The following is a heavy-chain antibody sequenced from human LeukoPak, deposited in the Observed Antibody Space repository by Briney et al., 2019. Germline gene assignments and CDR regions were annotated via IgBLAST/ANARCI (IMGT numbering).Heavy chain of an antibody. CDR3: ARHQGAGEYPFDY. CDR2: IIPIFGTA. D-gene: IGHD3-16*01. Sequence: SVKVSCKASGGTFGSYAISWVRQAPGQGLEWMGGIIPIFGTANYAQKFQGRVTMTRDTSTSTVYMELSSLRSEDTAVYYCARHQGAGEYPFDYWGQGTLVTVAS. J-gene: IGHJ4*02. V-gene: IGHV1-69*05. CDR1: GGTFGSYA.